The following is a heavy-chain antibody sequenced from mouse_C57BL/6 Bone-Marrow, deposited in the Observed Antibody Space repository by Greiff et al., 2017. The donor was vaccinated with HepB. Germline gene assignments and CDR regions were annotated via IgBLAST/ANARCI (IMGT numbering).Heavy chain of an antibody. CDR1: GFTFSDYY. J-gene: IGHJ1*03. D-gene: IGHD4-1*01. CDR3: ASLTDWYFDV. V-gene: IGHV5-16*01. CDR2: INYDGSST. Sequence: EVQWVESEGGLVQPGSSMKLSCTASGFTFSDYYMAWVRQVPEKGLEWVANINYDGSSTYYLDSLKSRFIISRDNAKNILYLQMSSLKSEDTATYYCASLTDWYFDVWGTGTTVTVSS.